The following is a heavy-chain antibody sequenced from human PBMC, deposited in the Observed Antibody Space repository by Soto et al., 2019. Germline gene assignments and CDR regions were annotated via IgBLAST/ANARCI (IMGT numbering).Heavy chain of an antibody. D-gene: IGHD3-16*01. V-gene: IGHV1-18*01. Sequence: QVQLVQSGAEVKKPGASVKVSCKASGYTFTNFGISWVRQAPGQGLEWMGWISAYNGNTNYAQNFQGRVTMTTDKATSTGDTEVRSLRSDDTAVDYCARGGTQIEYWGQGTLVTVSS. CDR3: ARGGTQIEY. CDR2: ISAYNGNT. J-gene: IGHJ4*02. CDR1: GYTFTNFG.